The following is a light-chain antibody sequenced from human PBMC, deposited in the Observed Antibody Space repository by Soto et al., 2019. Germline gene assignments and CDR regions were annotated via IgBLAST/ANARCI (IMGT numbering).Light chain of an antibody. Sequence: EIVLTQSPGTLSLSPGERATLSCRASQTISSSDLAWYQQKPGQAPRLLIFGASSRAPDIPDRFSGSGSGTDFTLTISRLDPEDFAVYYCQVGANSPPKYTFGPGTKVDIK. CDR2: GAS. V-gene: IGKV3-20*01. J-gene: IGKJ3*01. CDR3: QVGANSPPKYT. CDR1: QTISSSD.